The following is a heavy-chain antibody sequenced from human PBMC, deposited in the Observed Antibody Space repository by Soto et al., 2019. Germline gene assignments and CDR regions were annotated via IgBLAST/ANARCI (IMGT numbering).Heavy chain of an antibody. D-gene: IGHD2-8*01. CDR3: ARDNGYNWFDP. J-gene: IGHJ5*02. CDR1: TFTFSNYW. V-gene: IGHV3-7*01. Sequence: PGGSLRLSCAASTFTFSNYWMSWVRQAPGKGLEWVANMNLDGTTKNYVDSVKGRFTISRDNAKKSLYLQMNSLRAEDTAVYYCARDNGYNWFDPWGQGALVTVSS. CDR2: MNLDGTTK.